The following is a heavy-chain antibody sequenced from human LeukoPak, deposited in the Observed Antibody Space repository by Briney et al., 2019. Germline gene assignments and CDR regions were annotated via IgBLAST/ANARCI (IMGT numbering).Heavy chain of an antibody. CDR2: ISYDGSNK. CDR1: GFTFSSYA. J-gene: IGHJ6*03. CDR3: ARDPRGRCSGGSCYRGSYYYYYMDV. D-gene: IGHD2-15*01. Sequence: GGSLRLSCAASGFTFSSYAMHWVRQAPSKGLEWVAVISYDGSNKYYADSVKGRFTISRDNSKNTLYLQMNSLRAEDTAVYYCARDPRGRCSGGSCYRGSYYYYYMDVWGKGTTVTVSS. V-gene: IGHV3-30*01.